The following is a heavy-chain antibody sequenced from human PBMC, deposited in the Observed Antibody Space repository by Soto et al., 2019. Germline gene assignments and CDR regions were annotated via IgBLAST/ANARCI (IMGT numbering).Heavy chain of an antibody. J-gene: IGHJ4*02. V-gene: IGHV4-59*08. D-gene: IGHD1-26*01. Sequence: SETLSLTCTVSGGSISSYYWSWIRQPPGKGLEWIGYIYHSGSTFYNPSLKSRVTISEDRSKNHFSLQLTSVTAADTAVYYCARLGGSYAVPHFDYWGQGTLVTVSS. CDR2: IYHSGST. CDR3: ARLGGSYAVPHFDY. CDR1: GGSISSYY.